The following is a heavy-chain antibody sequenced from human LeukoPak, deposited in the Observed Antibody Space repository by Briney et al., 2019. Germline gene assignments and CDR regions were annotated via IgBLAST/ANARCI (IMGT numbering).Heavy chain of an antibody. J-gene: IGHJ5*02. CDR1: GVSFSGYY. CDR2: INHSGST. V-gene: IGHV4-34*01. Sequence: SETLSLTCAVYGVSFSGYYRSWIRQPPGKGLEWIGEINHSGSTNYNPSLKSRVTISVDTSKNQFSLKLSSVTAADTAVYYCARGREIAAAGTGNWFDPWGQGTLVTVSS. CDR3: ARGREIAAAGTGNWFDP. D-gene: IGHD6-13*01.